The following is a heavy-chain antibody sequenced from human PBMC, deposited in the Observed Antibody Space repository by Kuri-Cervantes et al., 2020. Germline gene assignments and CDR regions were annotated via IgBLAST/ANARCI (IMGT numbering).Heavy chain of an antibody. D-gene: IGHD2-15*01. CDR2: ISYDGSNK. CDR3: ASAHLIISLLKN. CDR1: GFTFSSYA. Sequence: GESLKISCAASGFTFSSYAMHWVRQAPGKGLEWVAVISYDGSNKYYADSVKGRFTISRDNSKNTLYLQMNSLRSDDTAVYYCASAHLIISLLKNWGQGTLVTVSS. V-gene: IGHV3-30-3*01. J-gene: IGHJ4*02.